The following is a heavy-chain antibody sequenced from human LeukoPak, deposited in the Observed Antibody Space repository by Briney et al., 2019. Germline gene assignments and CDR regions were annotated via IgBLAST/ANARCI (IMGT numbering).Heavy chain of an antibody. CDR1: GGSVTGYY. CDR3: ARCPLFDTDPSDY. V-gene: IGHV4-59*02. CDR2: IYYSGST. J-gene: IGHJ4*01. Sequence: SETLSLTCTVSGGSVTGYYWNWIRQAPGKGLEWIGYIYYSGSTNYSPSLKSRVTISVDTSKNQFSLKLSSVTAADTAVYYCARCPLFDTDPSDY. D-gene: IGHD2-2*02.